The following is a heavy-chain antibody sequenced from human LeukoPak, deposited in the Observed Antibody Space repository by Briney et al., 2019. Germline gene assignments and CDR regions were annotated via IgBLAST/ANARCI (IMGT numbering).Heavy chain of an antibody. Sequence: SETLSLTCAVSGASISSSNWWSWVRQPPGKGLEWIGEIFHSGSTNYNPSLKSRVTISVDKSKNQFSLKLSSVTAADTAVYYCTTDGSYDFWSGYYRDYWGQGTLVTVSS. J-gene: IGHJ4*02. V-gene: IGHV4-4*02. CDR1: GASISSSNW. D-gene: IGHD3-3*01. CDR2: IFHSGST. CDR3: TTDGSYDFWSGYYRDY.